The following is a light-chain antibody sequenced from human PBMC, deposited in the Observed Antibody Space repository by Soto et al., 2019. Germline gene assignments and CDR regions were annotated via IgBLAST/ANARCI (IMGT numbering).Light chain of an antibody. CDR3: SSYTSSTLV. V-gene: IGLV2-14*03. CDR2: DVT. CDR1: SSDINTYIY. J-gene: IGLJ1*01. Sequence: QSVLTQPASVSGSPGQSITISCTGTSSDINTYIYISWYQQHPGKAPKLIIYDVTNRPPGVSNRFSGSKSGNTASLTISGLQAEDEADYYCSSYTSSTLVFATGTKVTVL.